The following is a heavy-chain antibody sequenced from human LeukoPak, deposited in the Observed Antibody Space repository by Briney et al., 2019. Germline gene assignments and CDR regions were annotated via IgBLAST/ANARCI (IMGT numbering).Heavy chain of an antibody. J-gene: IGHJ4*02. V-gene: IGHV1-2*02. CDR3: ARHYYDSSGYYSFDY. Sequence: GGSLRLSCAASGFTFSSYAISWVRQAPGQGLEWMGWINPDSGGTNFAQKFQGRVTMTRDTSISTAYMELSRLRSDDTAVYYCARHYYDSSGYYSFDYWGQGTLVTVSS. CDR2: INPDSGGT. CDR1: GFTFSSYA. D-gene: IGHD3-22*01.